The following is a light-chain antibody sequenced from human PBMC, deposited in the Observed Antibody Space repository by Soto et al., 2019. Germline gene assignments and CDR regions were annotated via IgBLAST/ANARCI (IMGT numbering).Light chain of an antibody. V-gene: IGKV3-20*01. CDR1: QSVTSSY. J-gene: IGKJ1*01. Sequence: EIVLTQSPGTLSLSPGERATLSCRASQSVTSSYLAWYQQKPGKAPRRLIYGASIRATGIPDRFSGSGSGTDFTLTISRLEPEDFALYFCQQYHSSPLTFGQGTKVDIK. CDR3: QQYHSSPLT. CDR2: GAS.